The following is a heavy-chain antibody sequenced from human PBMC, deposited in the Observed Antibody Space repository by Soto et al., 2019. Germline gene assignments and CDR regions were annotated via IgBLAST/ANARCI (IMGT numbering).Heavy chain of an antibody. V-gene: IGHV1-2*04. Sequence: ASVKVSCKASGYTFTGYYMHWVRQAPGQGLEWMGWINPNSGGTNYAQKFQGWVTMTRDTSISTAYMELSRLRSDDAAVYYCARGGQLPPTPYYYGMDVWGQGTTVTVS. CDR2: INPNSGGT. CDR1: GYTFTGYY. CDR3: ARGGQLPPTPYYYGMDV. D-gene: IGHD1-26*01. J-gene: IGHJ6*02.